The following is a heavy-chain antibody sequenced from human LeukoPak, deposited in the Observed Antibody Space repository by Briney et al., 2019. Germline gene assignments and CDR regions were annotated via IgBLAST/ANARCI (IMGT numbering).Heavy chain of an antibody. CDR3: ARGYGDYVLGDAFDI. CDR2: IIPIFGTA. D-gene: IGHD4-17*01. V-gene: IGHV1-69*05. J-gene: IGHJ3*02. CDR1: GGTFSSYA. Sequence: SVKVSCKASGGTFSSYAISWVRQAPGQGLEWMGGIIPIFGTANYAQKFQGRVTITTDESTSTAYMELSSPRSEDTAVYYCARGYGDYVLGDAFDIWGQGTMVTVSS.